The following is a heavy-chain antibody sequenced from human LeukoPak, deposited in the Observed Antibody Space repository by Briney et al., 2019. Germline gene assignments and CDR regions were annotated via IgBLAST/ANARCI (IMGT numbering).Heavy chain of an antibody. J-gene: IGHJ6*03. V-gene: IGHV3-21*01. D-gene: IGHD3-10*01. CDR2: ISSSSSYI. CDR3: ARPTKGEIYYYYMDV. Sequence: GGSLRLSCAASGFTFSSYSMNWVRQAPGKGLEWVSSISSSSSYIYYADSVKGRFTISRDNAKNSLYLQMNSLRAEDTAVYYCARPTKGEIYYYYMDVWGKGTTVTVSS. CDR1: GFTFSSYS.